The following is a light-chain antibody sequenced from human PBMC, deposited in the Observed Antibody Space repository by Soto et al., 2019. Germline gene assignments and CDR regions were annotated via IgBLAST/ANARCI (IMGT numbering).Light chain of an antibody. V-gene: IGKV4-1*01. Sequence: VMTLSPDSLALSLGERATITCKSSQSLLKSSTKHDYLAWYQQKPGQTPRXLIYYTSIRATGVPARFSGSRSGAEFTLTISSLQSEDFEVYYCQHYVTSPLTFGGGTKVDIK. CDR1: QSLLKSSTKHDY. J-gene: IGKJ4*01. CDR2: YTS. CDR3: QHYVTSPLT.